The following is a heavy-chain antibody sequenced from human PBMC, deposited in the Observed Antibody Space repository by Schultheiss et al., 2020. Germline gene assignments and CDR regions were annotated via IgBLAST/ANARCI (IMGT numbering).Heavy chain of an antibody. D-gene: IGHD3-9*01. Sequence: GGSLRLSCAASGFTFDDYGMNWVRQAPGKGLEWVSSISSSSSYIYYADSVKGRFTISRDNAKNSLYLQMNSLRAEDTAVYYCARAQDILTGYYTFDYWGQGTLVTVSS. CDR2: ISSSSSYI. V-gene: IGHV3-21*01. CDR3: ARAQDILTGYYTFDY. J-gene: IGHJ4*02. CDR1: GFTFDDYG.